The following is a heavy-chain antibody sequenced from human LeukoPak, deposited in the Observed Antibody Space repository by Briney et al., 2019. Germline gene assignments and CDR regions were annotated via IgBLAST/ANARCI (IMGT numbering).Heavy chain of an antibody. J-gene: IGHJ4*02. CDR3: AKDRSCSSTSCYRLGY. D-gene: IGHD2-2*01. CDR1: GFTFSSYA. Sequence: PGGSLRLSCAASGFTFSSYAMSWVRQAPGEGLEWVSAISGSGGSTYYADSVKGRFTISRDNSKNTLYLQMNSLRAEDTAVYYCAKDRSCSSTSCYRLGYWGQGTLVTVSS. V-gene: IGHV3-23*01. CDR2: ISGSGGST.